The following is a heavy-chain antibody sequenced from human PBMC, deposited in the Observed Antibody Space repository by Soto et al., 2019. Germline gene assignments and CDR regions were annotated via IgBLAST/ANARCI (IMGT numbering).Heavy chain of an antibody. Sequence: SETLSLTCTVSGDSISKSGHYWGWIHQPPGKALEWIGGIDYRGSTLYNPSLRSRITMSIDTSKKFFSLKLTSVSASDTALYYCTTLLTPYDTPGPSWFGPWGQGTLVTVSS. V-gene: IGHV4-39*02. D-gene: IGHD3-9*01. CDR3: TTLLTPYDTPGPSWFGP. J-gene: IGHJ5*02. CDR1: GDSISKSGHY. CDR2: IDYRGST.